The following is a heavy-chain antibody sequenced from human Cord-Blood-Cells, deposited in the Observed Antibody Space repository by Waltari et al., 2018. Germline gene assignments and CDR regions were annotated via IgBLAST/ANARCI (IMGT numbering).Heavy chain of an antibody. CDR2: IAYNEGNK. V-gene: IGHV3-30*04. CDR3: ARDYCDRTRCHGMDV. CDR1: AFPFRRFD. J-gene: IGHJ6*02. D-gene: IGHD2-2*01. Sequence: QMQLVESGGGVFQPGRSLRLSCEASAFPFRRFDMHWVRQAPGKGLEGVAVIAYNEGNKYYVDSVKGRFTISRDNSKNMLFLQMNSLSADDTAVYYCARDYCDRTRCHGMDVWGQGTRGTV.